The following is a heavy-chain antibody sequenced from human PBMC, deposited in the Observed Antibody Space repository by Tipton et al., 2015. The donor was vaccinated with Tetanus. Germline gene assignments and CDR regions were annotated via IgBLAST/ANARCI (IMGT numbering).Heavy chain of an antibody. J-gene: IGHJ6*02. CDR2: IYPADSDI. V-gene: IGHV5-51*01. Sequence: QSGAEVKKPGESLRISCKASGYEFISYWIAWVRQMPGKGLEWMGVIYPADSDIRNSPSFQGQVTMSVDKSTSTAYPQWRSLKASDSAMYYCARHSGGSEIGYYDDMDVWGQGTTVTVSS. D-gene: IGHD3-10*01. CDR3: ARHSGGSEIGYYDDMDV. CDR1: GYEFISYW.